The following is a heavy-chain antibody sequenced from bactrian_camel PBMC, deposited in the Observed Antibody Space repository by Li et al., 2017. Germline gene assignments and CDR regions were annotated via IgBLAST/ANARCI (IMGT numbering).Heavy chain of an antibody. Sequence: QLLYSGGFSVQAGGSLRLSCEGSGVTFDTDMGWYRQAPGNGCEHISSIHRDGSTYYEDSVKGRFTISRDNAKDTLYLQMNSLKIEDTAVYYCALGSSRQATMTARGKGTQVTVS. J-gene: IGHJ4*01. CDR2: IHRDGST. CDR1: GVTFDTD. V-gene: IGHV3S10*01. D-gene: IGHD3*01.